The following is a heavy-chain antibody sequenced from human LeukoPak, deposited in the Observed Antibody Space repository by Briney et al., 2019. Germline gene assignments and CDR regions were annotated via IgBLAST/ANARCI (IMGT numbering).Heavy chain of an antibody. D-gene: IGHD2-15*01. Sequence: GGSLRLSCAASGLTFSTYTMNWVRQAPGKGLEWVSSISSSSSYLYYADSVKGRFTISRDNAKNSLYLQMNSLRAEDTAVYYCARGTRLHGGQGTLVTVSS. J-gene: IGHJ4*02. CDR2: ISSSSSYL. V-gene: IGHV3-21*01. CDR3: ARGTRLH. CDR1: GLTFSTYT.